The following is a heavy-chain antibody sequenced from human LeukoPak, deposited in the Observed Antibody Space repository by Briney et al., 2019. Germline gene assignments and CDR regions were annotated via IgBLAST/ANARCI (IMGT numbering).Heavy chain of an antibody. CDR3: AREFKWDPPDY. CDR1: GYTLTSYG. CDR2: ISTYNGNT. D-gene: IGHD1-26*01. V-gene: IGHV1-18*01. J-gene: IGHJ4*02. Sequence: ASVKVSCKTSGYTLTSYGISWVRQAPGQGLEWMGWISTYNGNTNYAQKLQGRVTMTTDTSTSTAYMELRSLRSDDTAVYYCAREFKWDPPDYWGQGTLVTVSS.